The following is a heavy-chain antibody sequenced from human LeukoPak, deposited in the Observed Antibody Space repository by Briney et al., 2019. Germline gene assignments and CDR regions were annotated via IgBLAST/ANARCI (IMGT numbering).Heavy chain of an antibody. CDR1: GYTFTSYY. D-gene: IGHD3-22*01. V-gene: IGHV1-24*01. CDR2: FDPEDGET. Sequence: ASVKVSCKASGYTFTSYYMHWVRQAPGKGLEWMGGFDPEDGETIYAQKFQGRVTMTEDTSTDTAYMELSSLRSEDTAVYYCATERASYDSSGYYSYYFDYWGQGTLVTVSS. J-gene: IGHJ4*02. CDR3: ATERASYDSSGYYSYYFDY.